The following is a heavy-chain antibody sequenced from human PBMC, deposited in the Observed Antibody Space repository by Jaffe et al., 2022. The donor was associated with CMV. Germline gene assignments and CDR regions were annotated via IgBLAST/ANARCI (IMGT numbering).Heavy chain of an antibody. CDR1: GDSVSSNSAA. CDR3: ARGDCSGGSCYSEFYYYGMDV. V-gene: IGHV6-1*01. J-gene: IGHJ6*02. Sequence: QVQLQQSGPGLVKPSQTLSLTCAISGDSVSSNSAAWNWIRQSPSRGLEWLGRTYYRSKWYNDYAVSVKSRITINPDTSKNQFSLQLNSVTPEDTAVYYCARGDCSGGSCYSEFYYYGMDVWGQGTTVTVSS. D-gene: IGHD2-15*01. CDR2: TYYRSKWYN.